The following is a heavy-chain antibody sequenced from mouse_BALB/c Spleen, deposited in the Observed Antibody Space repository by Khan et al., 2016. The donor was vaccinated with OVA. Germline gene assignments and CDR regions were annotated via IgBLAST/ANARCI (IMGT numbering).Heavy chain of an antibody. Sequence: QVQLKQSGAELVKPGASVRLSCKASGYTFTSYYLYWVKQRPGQGLEWIGDINPSSGGTNFNEKFKSKATLTVDTSSSTAYIQLNSLTSEDSAVYYCPSSGYGSFAYWGQGTLVTVSA. CDR2: INPSSGGT. J-gene: IGHJ3*01. CDR1: GYTFTSYY. D-gene: IGHD2-2*01. CDR3: PSSGYGSFAY. V-gene: IGHV1S81*02.